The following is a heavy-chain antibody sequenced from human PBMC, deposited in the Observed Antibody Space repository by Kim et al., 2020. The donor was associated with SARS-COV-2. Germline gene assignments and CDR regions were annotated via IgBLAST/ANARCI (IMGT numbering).Heavy chain of an antibody. CDR2: IYYSGST. J-gene: IGHJ3*02. D-gene: IGHD1-1*01. CDR3: ARHPEEYDQGAFDI. V-gene: IGHV4-61*01. Sequence: SETLSLTCTVSGGSVSSGSYYWSWIRQPPGKGLEWIGYIYYSGSTNYNPSLKSRVTISVDTSKNQFSLKLSSVTAADTAVYYCARHPEEYDQGAFDIWGQGTMVTVSS. CDR1: GGSVSSGSYY.